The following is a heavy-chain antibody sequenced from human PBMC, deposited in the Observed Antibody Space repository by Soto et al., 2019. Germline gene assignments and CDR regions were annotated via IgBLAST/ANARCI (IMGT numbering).Heavy chain of an antibody. CDR1: GFTFSSYA. V-gene: IGHV3-30-3*01. D-gene: IGHD3-10*01. CDR2: ISYDGSNK. Sequence: VQLVESGGGVVQPGRSLRLSCAASGFTFSSYAMHWVRQAPGKGLEWVAVISYDGSNKYYADSVKGRFTISRDNSKNTLYLQMNSLRAEDTAVYYCARWDYGSGSSYYYYYGMDVWGQGTTVTVSS. CDR3: ARWDYGSGSSYYYYYGMDV. J-gene: IGHJ6*02.